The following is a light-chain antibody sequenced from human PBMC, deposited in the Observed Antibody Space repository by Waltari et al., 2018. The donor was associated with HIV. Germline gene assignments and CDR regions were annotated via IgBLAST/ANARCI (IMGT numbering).Light chain of an antibody. CDR1: SGSVSSAYY. CDR3: LLYMASGRV. CDR2: NTD. Sequence: QTVVTQEPSFSVSPGGTITLTCGFSSGSVSSAYYPSWYQQTTGQPPRTLIYNTDTRSSGVPVRFSGSIGGNKAALTITGAQSEDESDYYCLLYMASGRVFGGGTRLTVL. J-gene: IGLJ3*02. V-gene: IGLV8-61*01.